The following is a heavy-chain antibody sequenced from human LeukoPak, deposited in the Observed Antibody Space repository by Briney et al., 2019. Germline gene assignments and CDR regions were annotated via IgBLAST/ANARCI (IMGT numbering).Heavy chain of an antibody. CDR3: ARQAGYFDWLDY. V-gene: IGHV4-38-2*01. CDR1: GYSISSGYY. Sequence: SETLSLTCAVSGYSISSGYYWGWIRQPPGKGLEWIGSIYRSGSTYYNPSLKSRVTISVDTSKNQFSLKLGSVTAADTAVYYCARQAGYFDWLDYWGQGTLVTVSS. D-gene: IGHD3-9*01. J-gene: IGHJ4*02. CDR2: IYRSGST.